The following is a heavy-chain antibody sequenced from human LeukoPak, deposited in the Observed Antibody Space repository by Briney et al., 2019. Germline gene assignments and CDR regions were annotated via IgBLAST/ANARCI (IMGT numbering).Heavy chain of an antibody. V-gene: IGHV3-7*01. Sequence: GGSLRLSCAASGFTFSSYWMSWVRQAPGKGLEWVANIKQDGSEKYYVDSVKGRFTISRDNAKNSLYLQMNSLRAEDTAVYYCARDYSSGWYDYAFDIWGQGTMVTVSS. D-gene: IGHD6-19*01. CDR2: IKQDGSEK. CDR1: GFTFSSYW. CDR3: ARDYSSGWYDYAFDI. J-gene: IGHJ3*02.